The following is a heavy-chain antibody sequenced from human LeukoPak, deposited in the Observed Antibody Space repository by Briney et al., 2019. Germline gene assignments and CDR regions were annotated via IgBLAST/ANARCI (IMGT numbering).Heavy chain of an antibody. V-gene: IGHV4-39*07. D-gene: IGHD6-19*01. CDR3: AGYRGRYGFYYFDY. CDR1: GGSISSSSYY. Sequence: SETLSLTCTVSGGSISSSSYYWGWIRQPPGKGLEWIGSIYYSGSTYYNPSLKSRVTISVDTSKNQFSLKLSSVTAADTAVYYCAGYRGRYGFYYFDYWGQGTLVTVSS. CDR2: IYYSGST. J-gene: IGHJ4*02.